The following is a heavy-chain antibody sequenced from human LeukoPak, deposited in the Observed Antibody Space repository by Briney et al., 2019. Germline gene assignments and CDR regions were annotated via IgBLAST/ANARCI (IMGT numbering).Heavy chain of an antibody. V-gene: IGHV3-23*01. D-gene: IGHD5-12*01. CDR3: AKTSRVNSAYDSPFDY. J-gene: IGHJ4*02. CDR2: VRGSGSDT. CDR1: GFTFSTYA. Sequence: GGSLRLSCAASGFTFSTYAMSWVRQAPGKGLEWVSAVRGSGSDTYYADSVKGRFTISRDNSKDTLHLQMNSLRAEDTAIYYCAKTSRVNSAYDSPFDYWGQGTLVTVSS.